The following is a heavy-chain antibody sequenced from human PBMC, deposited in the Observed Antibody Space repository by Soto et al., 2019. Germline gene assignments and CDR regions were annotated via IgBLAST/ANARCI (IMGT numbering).Heavy chain of an antibody. J-gene: IGHJ5*02. Sequence: QVQLVQSGAEVKKPGASVKVSCKASGYMFSTYDINWLRQAPGQGLECMGWLNPNSGNTGYAQKFQGRVTMTRNTSLNSAYMELSSLGSDATAVYYCTREHRYSWNDEGWFDPWGQGTLVTVS. CDR2: LNPNSGNT. D-gene: IGHD1-20*01. V-gene: IGHV1-8*01. CDR1: GYMFSTYD. CDR3: TREHRYSWNDEGWFDP.